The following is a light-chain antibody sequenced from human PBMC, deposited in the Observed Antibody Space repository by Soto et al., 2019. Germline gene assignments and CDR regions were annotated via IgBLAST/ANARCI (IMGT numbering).Light chain of an antibody. CDR3: QQRSNWPPKLT. CDR2: DAS. V-gene: IGKV3-11*01. Sequence: EIVLTQSPATLSLSPGERATLSCRASQSVSSYLAWYQQKPGQAPRLLIYDASNRATGIPARFSGSGSGTDFPPTISSLEPEDFAVYYWQQRSNWPPKLTFGGGTKVEIK. CDR1: QSVSSY. J-gene: IGKJ4*01.